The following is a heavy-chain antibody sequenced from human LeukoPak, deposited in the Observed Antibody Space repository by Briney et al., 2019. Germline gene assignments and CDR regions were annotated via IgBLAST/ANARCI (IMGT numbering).Heavy chain of an antibody. CDR1: GGSISSYY. D-gene: IGHD3-3*01. V-gene: IGHV4-4*07. CDR3: ARDNYDFWSGTPNSNYYYYYMDV. Sequence: PSETLSLTCTVSGGSISSYYWSWIRQPAGKGLEWIGHIYTSGSTNYNPSLKSRVTMSVDTSKNQFSLKLSSVTAADTAVYYCARDNYDFWSGTPNSNYYYYYMDVWGKGTTVTVSS. J-gene: IGHJ6*03. CDR2: IYTSGST.